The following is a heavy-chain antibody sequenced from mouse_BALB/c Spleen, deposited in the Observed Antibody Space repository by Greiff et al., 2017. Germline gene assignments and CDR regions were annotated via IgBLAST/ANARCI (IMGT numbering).Heavy chain of an antibody. CDR3: ARNYDYGGGNYYAMDY. J-gene: IGHJ4*01. CDR1: GYTFSSYW. V-gene: IGHV1-9*01. Sequence: QVQLKQSGAELMKPGASVKISCKATGYTFSSYWIEWVKQRPGHGLEWIGEILPGSGSTNYNEKFKGKATFTADTSSNTAYMQLSSLTSEDSAVYYCARNYDYGGGNYYAMDYWGQGTSVTVSS. D-gene: IGHD2-4*01. CDR2: ILPGSGST.